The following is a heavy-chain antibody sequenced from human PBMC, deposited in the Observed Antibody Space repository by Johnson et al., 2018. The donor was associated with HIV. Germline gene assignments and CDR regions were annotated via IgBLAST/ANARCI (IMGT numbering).Heavy chain of an antibody. J-gene: IGHJ3*01. V-gene: IGHV3-30*18. CDR3: AKERTAMVTPFDA. D-gene: IGHD5-18*01. CDR1: GFSFSTYN. Sequence: QMLLVESGGGLVKPGGSLRLSCAASGFSFSTYNMHWVRHAPGRGLEWVAFISYSGSDTYYVDSVKGRFTVSRDNSENTLFLQMNSLRDEDTAVYYCAKERTAMVTPFDAWGQGTRVTVSS. CDR2: ISYSGSDT.